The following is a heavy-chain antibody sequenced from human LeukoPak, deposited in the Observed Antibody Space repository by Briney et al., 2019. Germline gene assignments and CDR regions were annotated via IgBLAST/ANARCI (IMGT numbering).Heavy chain of an antibody. D-gene: IGHD6-19*01. V-gene: IGHV3-7*05. CDR3: ARWNSGWEFDY. CDR1: AFSFSDYW. CDR2: IKRDGSEE. J-gene: IGHJ4*02. Sequence: GGSLRLSCAASAFSFSDYWMTWVRQAPGKGLRWVAHIKRDGSEEYYVDSVKGRFTISRDNAKTSLYLQMNSLRAEDTAVYYCARWNSGWEFDYWGQGTLVSVSS.